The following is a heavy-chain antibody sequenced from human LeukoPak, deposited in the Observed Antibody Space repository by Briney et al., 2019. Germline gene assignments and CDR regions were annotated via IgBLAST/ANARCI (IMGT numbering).Heavy chain of an antibody. J-gene: IGHJ4*02. CDR3: AKDHTWGSAVSY. CDR2: INGGGGST. CDR1: GFTFSSYA. Sequence: GGSLRLSCAASGFTFSSYAMSWFGQAPGKGLKWVSTINGGGGSTNYADSVKGRFTISRDNSKNTLYLQMNSLRAEDTAVYYCAKDHTWGSAVSYWGQGTLVPVSS. D-gene: IGHD7-27*01. V-gene: IGHV3-23*01.